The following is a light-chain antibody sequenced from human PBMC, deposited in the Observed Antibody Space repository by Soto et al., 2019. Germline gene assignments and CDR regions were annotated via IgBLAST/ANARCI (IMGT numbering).Light chain of an antibody. V-gene: IGKV1-5*03. CDR2: KAS. Sequence: DIQMTQSPSTLSASVGDRVTITCRASQSISTWLAWYQQKPGKAPKLLIYKASSLQSGVPSRFTGSGSGTEFTLTISSLQPEDFATYYCQQYNSFSPWAVGQGPKVEIK. CDR1: QSISTW. CDR3: QQYNSFSPWA. J-gene: IGKJ1*01.